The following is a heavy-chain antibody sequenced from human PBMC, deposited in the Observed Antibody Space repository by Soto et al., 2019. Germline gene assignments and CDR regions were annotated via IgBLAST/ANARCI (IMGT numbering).Heavy chain of an antibody. V-gene: IGHV3-66*04. Sequence: EVQLVESGGGLVQPGGSLRLSCAASGFTVSSSYMGWVRQAPGKGLQWLSALYTDGSTYYADSVKGRFSIYRDNSKDTLYLQMNSLRADDTAIYYCARQVGYYWYFDLWGRGTLVTVSS. CDR2: LYTDGST. J-gene: IGHJ2*01. CDR3: ARQVGYYWYFDL. CDR1: GFTVSSSY. D-gene: IGHD2-8*02.